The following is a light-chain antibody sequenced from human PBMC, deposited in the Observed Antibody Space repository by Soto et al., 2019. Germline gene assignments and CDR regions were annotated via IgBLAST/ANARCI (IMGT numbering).Light chain of an antibody. CDR2: GNS. V-gene: IGLV1-40*01. J-gene: IGLJ1*01. CDR3: QSYDSSLSGYV. Sequence: QSVLTQPPSVSGAPGQRVTISCTGSSSNIGAGYDVHWYQQIPGTAPKLLIYGNSNRPSGVPDRFSGSKSGTSATLAITGLQAEDEADYYCQSYDSSLSGYVFGTGTQVTVL. CDR1: SSNIGAGYD.